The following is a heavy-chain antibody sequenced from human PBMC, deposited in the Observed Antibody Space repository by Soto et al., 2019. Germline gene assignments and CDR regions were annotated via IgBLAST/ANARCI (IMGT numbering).Heavy chain of an antibody. D-gene: IGHD3-3*01. J-gene: IGHJ6*03. Sequence: EVQLLESGGGLVQPGGSLRLSCAASGFTFSSYAMSWVRQSPGKGLEWVSAISGSGDSTYYADSVKARFTISRDNAKNTLYMKMNSRRDEETAVYYCEKNSVVWCCYYTYYYMDVWVKGTTVTVSS. V-gene: IGHV3-23*01. CDR3: EKNSVVWCCYYTYYYMDV. CDR2: ISGSGDST. CDR1: GFTFSSYA.